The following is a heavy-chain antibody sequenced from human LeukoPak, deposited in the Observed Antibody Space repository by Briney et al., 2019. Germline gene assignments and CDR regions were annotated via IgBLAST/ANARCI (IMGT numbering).Heavy chain of an antibody. Sequence: GGSLRLSRAASGFTFSSYGMHWVRQAPGKGLEWVAIQRFDGRNKHYADSVKGRFTISRDNAKNSLYLQMNSLRAEDTAVYYCARATRPGFDFWTGYYSWGQGTLVTVSS. D-gene: IGHD3/OR15-3a*01. CDR2: QRFDGRNK. CDR3: ARATRPGFDFWTGYYS. CDR1: GFTFSSYG. J-gene: IGHJ4*02. V-gene: IGHV3-30*02.